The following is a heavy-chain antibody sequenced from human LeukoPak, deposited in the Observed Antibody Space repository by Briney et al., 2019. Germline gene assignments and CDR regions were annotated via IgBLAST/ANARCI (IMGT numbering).Heavy chain of an antibody. J-gene: IGHJ1*01. CDR2: IYYSGST. D-gene: IGHD3-22*01. V-gene: IGHV4-39*01. CDR1: GGSISSSSYY. Sequence: PSETLSLTCTVSGGSISSSSYYWGWIRQPPGTGLEWIVSIYYSGSTYYNPSLKSRVTISVDTSKNQFSLKLSSVTAADTAVYYCASATYDSSGYYYVGYFQHWGQGTLVTVSS. CDR3: ASATYDSSGYYYVGYFQH.